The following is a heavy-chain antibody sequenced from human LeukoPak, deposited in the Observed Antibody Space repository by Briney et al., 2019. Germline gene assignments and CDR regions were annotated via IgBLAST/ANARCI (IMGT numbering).Heavy chain of an antibody. J-gene: IGHJ4*02. V-gene: IGHV3-11*04. Sequence: GGSLRLSCAASGFTFSDYYMSWIRQAPGKGLEWVSYISSSGSTIYYADSVKGRFTISRDNAKNSLYLQMNSLRAEDTAVYYCARDQWLANYSMYYFDYWGQGTLVTVSS. D-gene: IGHD6-19*01. CDR3: ARDQWLANYSMYYFDY. CDR1: GFTFSDYY. CDR2: ISSSGSTI.